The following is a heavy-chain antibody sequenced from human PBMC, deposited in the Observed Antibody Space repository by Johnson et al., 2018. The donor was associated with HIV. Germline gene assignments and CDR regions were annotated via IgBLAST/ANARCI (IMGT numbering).Heavy chain of an antibody. CDR1: GFTVSSSS. J-gene: IGHJ3*02. V-gene: IGHV3-66*01. CDR2: IYSAGNT. CDR3: ASPSRGIGSYFGGAFDI. Sequence: MLLVESGGGSVQPGGSLILSCAASGFTVSSSSMGWIRQGPGKGLEWLALIYSAGNTYYAVSVKDRFTISRDNSKNTVFLQMNWLRVDDTAVYYCASPSRGIGSYFGGAFDIWGQGTMVTVSS. D-gene: IGHD1-26*01.